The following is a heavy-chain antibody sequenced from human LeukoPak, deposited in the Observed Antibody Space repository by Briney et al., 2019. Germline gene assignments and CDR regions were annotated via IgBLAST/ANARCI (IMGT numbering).Heavy chain of an antibody. CDR2: IYYSGST. CDR1: GYSISSSNW. CDR3: ARRVRTYYDFWSGYAQIDY. J-gene: IGHJ4*02. V-gene: IGHV4-28*01. D-gene: IGHD3-3*01. Sequence: PSETLSLTCAVSGYSISSSNWWGWIRQPPGKGLEWIGYIYYSGSTYYSPSLKSRVTMSVDTSKNQFSLKLSSVTAVDTAVYYCARRVRTYYDFWSGYAQIDYWGQGTLVTVSS.